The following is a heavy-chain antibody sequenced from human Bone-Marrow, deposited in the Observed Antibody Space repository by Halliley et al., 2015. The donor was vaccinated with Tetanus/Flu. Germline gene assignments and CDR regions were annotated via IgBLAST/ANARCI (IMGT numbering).Heavy chain of an antibody. V-gene: IGHV5-10-1*01. CDR3: AGQDVDTELAHYYYGMDV. J-gene: IGHJ6*02. CDR2: INPRDSYP. D-gene: IGHD5-18*01. Sequence: INPRDSYPTYGPSFQGHVTISADKSFSTVYLQWSSLKASDTAMYYCAGQDVDTELAHYYYGMDVWGQGTTVTVSS.